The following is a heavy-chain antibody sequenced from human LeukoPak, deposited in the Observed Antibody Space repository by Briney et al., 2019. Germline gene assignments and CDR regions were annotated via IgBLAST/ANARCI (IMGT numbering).Heavy chain of an antibody. CDR3: ASSGGYYYDSSGRFDY. CDR2: INHSGST. CDR1: GGSFSGYY. D-gene: IGHD3-22*01. Sequence: KTSETLSLTCAVYGGSFSGYYWSWIRQPPGKGLEWIGEINHSGSTNYNPSLKSRVTISVDTSKNQFSLKLSSVTAADTAVYYCASSGGYYYDSSGRFDYWGQGTLVTVSS. J-gene: IGHJ4*02. V-gene: IGHV4-34*01.